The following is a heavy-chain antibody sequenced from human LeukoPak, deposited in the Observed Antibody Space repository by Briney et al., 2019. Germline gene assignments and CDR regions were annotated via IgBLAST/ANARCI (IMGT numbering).Heavy chain of an antibody. D-gene: IGHD3-10*01. CDR3: ARGLFRITMVRGVMFDY. CDR2: INHSGST. Sequence: PSETLSLTCAVYGGSFSGYYWSWIRQPPGKGLEWIREINHSGSTNYNPSLKSRVTISVDTSKNQFSLKLSSVTAADTAVYYCARGLFRITMVRGVMFDYWGQGTLVTVSS. V-gene: IGHV4-34*01. CDR1: GGSFSGYY. J-gene: IGHJ4*02.